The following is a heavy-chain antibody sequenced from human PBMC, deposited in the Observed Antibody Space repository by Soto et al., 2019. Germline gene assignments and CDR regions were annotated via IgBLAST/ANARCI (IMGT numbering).Heavy chain of an antibody. Sequence: PSETLSLTCSVSAVPGYNSSFFWAWIRQAPGRGLEWIGSVYYTGSTYYSPSFEGRVAISVGTSKNEFFLTLTSVTASDTAVYFCASHSWYLGDNFFRPWGQGTLVTVSS. J-gene: IGHJ5*02. CDR1: AVPGYNSSFF. D-gene: IGHD6-13*01. V-gene: IGHV4-39*01. CDR2: VYYTGST. CDR3: ASHSWYLGDNFFRP.